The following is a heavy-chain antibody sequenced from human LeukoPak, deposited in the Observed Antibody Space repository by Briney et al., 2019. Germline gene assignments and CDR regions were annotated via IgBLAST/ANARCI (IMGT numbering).Heavy chain of an antibody. CDR3: AKGSYYDSSGSFYFDH. Sequence: GGSLRLSCAASGFTFSSYAMSWVRQAPGKGLERVSGISGSGDNTYYADSVKGRFTISRDNSKNTLYVQVNSLGTEDTAAYYCAKGSYYDSSGSFYFDHWGQGTLVTVSS. V-gene: IGHV3-23*01. CDR2: ISGSGDNT. CDR1: GFTFSSYA. D-gene: IGHD3-22*01. J-gene: IGHJ4*02.